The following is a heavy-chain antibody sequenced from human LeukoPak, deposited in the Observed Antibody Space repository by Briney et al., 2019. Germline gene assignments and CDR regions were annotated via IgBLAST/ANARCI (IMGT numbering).Heavy chain of an antibody. CDR2: INHSGST. D-gene: IGHD3-16*01. V-gene: IGHV4-39*07. J-gene: IGHJ4*02. Sequence: PSETLSLTCTVSGGSISSSTYYWGWIRQPPGKGLEWIGEINHSGSTNYNPSLKSRVTISVDTSKNQFSLKLSSVTAADTAVYYCAREARGYFDYWGQGTLVTVSS. CDR3: AREARGYFDY. CDR1: GGSISSSTYY.